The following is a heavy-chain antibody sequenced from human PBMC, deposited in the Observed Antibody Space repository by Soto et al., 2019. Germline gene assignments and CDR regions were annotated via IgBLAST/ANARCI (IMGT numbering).Heavy chain of an antibody. CDR1: GGTFSSYT. Sequence: ASVKVSCKASGGTFSSYTISWVRQAPGQGLEWMGRIIPILGIANYAQKFQGRVTITADKSTSTAYMELSSLRSEDTAVYYCARQSVVVAAGHFDYWGQGTLVTVSS. V-gene: IGHV1-69*02. J-gene: IGHJ4*02. CDR2: IIPILGIA. D-gene: IGHD2-15*01. CDR3: ARQSVVVAAGHFDY.